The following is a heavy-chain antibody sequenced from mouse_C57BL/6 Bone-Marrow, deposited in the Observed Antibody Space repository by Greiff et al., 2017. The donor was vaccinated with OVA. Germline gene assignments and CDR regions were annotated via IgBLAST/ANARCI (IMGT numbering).Heavy chain of an antibody. Sequence: QVQLQQSGAELVKPGASVKLSCKASGYTFTSYWMHWVKQRPGRGLEWIGRIDPNSGGTKYNEKFKGKATLTADKSSSTAYMELRSLTSEDSAVYFCARRGGSNTWFAYWGQGTLVTVSA. CDR1: GYTFTSYW. CDR3: ARRGGSNTWFAY. CDR2: IDPNSGGT. D-gene: IGHD1-1*01. J-gene: IGHJ3*01. V-gene: IGHV1-62-3*01.